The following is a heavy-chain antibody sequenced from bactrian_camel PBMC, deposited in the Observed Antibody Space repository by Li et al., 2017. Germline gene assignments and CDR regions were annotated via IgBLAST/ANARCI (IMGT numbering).Heavy chain of an antibody. CDR2: ISLADGDT. D-gene: IGHD2*01. J-gene: IGHJ4*01. V-gene: IGHV3S1*01. Sequence: HVQLVESGGGSVQAGGSLTLSCTSRYTQTRGCMGWFRQTPGNEREGVAAISLADGDTDYADSVRGRFTILQNNAKGTVDLQMNDLKPEDTAMYFCAVEPIYCPWFWDSDITKYKQFGQGTQVTVS. CDR1: RYTQTRGC.